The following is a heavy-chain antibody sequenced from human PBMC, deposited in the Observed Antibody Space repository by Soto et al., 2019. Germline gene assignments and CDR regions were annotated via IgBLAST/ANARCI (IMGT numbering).Heavy chain of an antibody. J-gene: IGHJ4*02. V-gene: IGHV1-58*02. CDR3: VLCTTTSCYGKFDY. CDR2: IVVGSGNT. D-gene: IGHD2-2*01. CDR1: GFTFSNSA. Sequence: SVKVSCKASGFTFSNSAIQWMRQARGERLEWIGWIVVGSGNTNYARKIQERVTIIRDMSTSTSYMELSSLTSEDTAVYYCVLCTTTSCYGKFDYWGQGTLVTVSS.